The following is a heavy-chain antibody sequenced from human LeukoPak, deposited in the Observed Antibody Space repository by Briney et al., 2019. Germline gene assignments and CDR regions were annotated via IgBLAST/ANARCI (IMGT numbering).Heavy chain of an antibody. D-gene: IGHD5-18*01. J-gene: IGHJ5*02. CDR3: ARQDRYSYEPAP. CDR2: IYPGDSDT. Sequence: GASLQISCKGSGYSFTCYWIGWVRQLPGKGLEWMGIIYPGDSDTRYSPSFQGQVTISADKSISTAYLQWSSLKASDTAMYYCARQDRYSYEPAPWGQGTLVTVSS. CDR1: GYSFTCYW. V-gene: IGHV5-51*01.